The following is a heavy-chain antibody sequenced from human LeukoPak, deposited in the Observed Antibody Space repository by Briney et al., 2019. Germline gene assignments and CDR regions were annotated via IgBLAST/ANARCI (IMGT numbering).Heavy chain of an antibody. CDR3: ARAAAVAGTYDY. CDR1: GFTVSSYY. J-gene: IGHJ4*02. CDR2: IYSGGST. Sequence: GGSLRLSCAASGFTVSSYYMSWVRQAPGKGLEWVSVIYSGGSTYYADSVKGRFTISRDNSKNTLYLQMNSLRAEDTAVYYCARAAAVAGTYDYWGQGTLVTVSS. D-gene: IGHD6-19*01. V-gene: IGHV3-53*01.